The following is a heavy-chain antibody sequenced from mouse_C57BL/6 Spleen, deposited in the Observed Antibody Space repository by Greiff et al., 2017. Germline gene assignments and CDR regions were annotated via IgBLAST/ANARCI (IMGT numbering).Heavy chain of an antibody. CDR3: ARLPIYYYGSSYAMDY. CDR2: IWSGGST. D-gene: IGHD1-1*01. J-gene: IGHJ4*01. Sequence: QVQLQQSGPGLVQPSQSLSITCTVSGFSLTSYGVHWVRQSPGKGLEWLGVIWSGGSTDYNAAFISRLSISKDNSKSQVFFKMNSLQADDTAIYYCARLPIYYYGSSYAMDYWGQGTSVTVSS. V-gene: IGHV2-2*01. CDR1: GFSLTSYG.